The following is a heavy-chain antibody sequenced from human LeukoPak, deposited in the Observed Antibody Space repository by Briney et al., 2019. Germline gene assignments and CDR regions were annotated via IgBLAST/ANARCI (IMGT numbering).Heavy chain of an antibody. CDR3: ARIGYSSSWYLYDY. D-gene: IGHD6-13*01. CDR1: GFTFSSYE. CDR2: ISSSGSTI. Sequence: GGSLRLSCAASGFTFSSYEMNWVRQAPGKGLEWVSYISSSGSTIYYADSVKGRFTICRDNAKNSLYLQMNSLRAEDTAVYYCARIGYSSSWYLYDYWGQGTLVTVSS. V-gene: IGHV3-48*03. J-gene: IGHJ4*02.